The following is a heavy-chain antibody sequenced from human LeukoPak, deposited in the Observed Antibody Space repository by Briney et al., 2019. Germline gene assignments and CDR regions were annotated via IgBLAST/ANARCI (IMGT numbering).Heavy chain of an antibody. CDR3: ANGGIGYYDFWSGSVGDDAFDI. CDR2: IRCDGSNK. V-gene: IGHV3-30*02. CDR1: GFTFSSYG. Sequence: GGSLRLSCAASGFTFSSYGMHWVRQAPGKGLEWVALIRCDGSNKYYADSVKGRFTISRDNSKNTLYLQMNSLRAEDTAVYYCANGGIGYYDFWSGSVGDDAFDIWGQGTMVTVSS. D-gene: IGHD3-3*01. J-gene: IGHJ3*02.